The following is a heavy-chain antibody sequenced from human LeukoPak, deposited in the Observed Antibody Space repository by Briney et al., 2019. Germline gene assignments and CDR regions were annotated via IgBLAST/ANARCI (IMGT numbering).Heavy chain of an antibody. CDR1: GGSVSSGDYY. CDR3: ARRVGTRDWYFDL. CDR2: IYYSGTT. D-gene: IGHD1-14*01. Sequence: ASETLSLTCTVSGGSVSSGDYYWSWVRQTLGKGLEWIGYIYYSGTTYYNPSLKSRVTILIDTSKNQFSLKLTSVTAADTAVYYCARRVGTRDWYFDLWGRGTLVTVSS. J-gene: IGHJ2*01. V-gene: IGHV4-30-4*01.